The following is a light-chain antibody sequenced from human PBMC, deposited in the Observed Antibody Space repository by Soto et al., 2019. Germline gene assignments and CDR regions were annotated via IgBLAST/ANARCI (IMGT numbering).Light chain of an antibody. Sequence: QSVLMQPPSVSAAPGQKVTISCSGSSSNIGNNYVSWYQQLPGRAPKLLISYNNQRPSGIPDRFSGSKSGTSATLDITGLQPGDEADYYCGTWNKSLSRVVFGGGTKLTVL. V-gene: IGLV1-51*01. J-gene: IGLJ2*01. CDR3: GTWNKSLSRVV. CDR2: YNN. CDR1: SSNIGNNY.